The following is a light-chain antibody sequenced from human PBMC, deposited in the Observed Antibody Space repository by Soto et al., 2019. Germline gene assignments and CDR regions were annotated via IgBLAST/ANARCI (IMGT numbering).Light chain of an antibody. CDR2: RDI. CDR1: NIGSNN. CDR3: HVWDSSTVV. J-gene: IGLJ2*01. V-gene: IGLV3-9*01. Sequence: SYELTQPLSVSVALGQTARITCGGNNIGSNNVHWYQQKPGQAPILVIYRDINRPSGIPERVSGYNSGNTATLTISRAQAGDESDFYCHVWDSSTVVFGGGTKVTVL.